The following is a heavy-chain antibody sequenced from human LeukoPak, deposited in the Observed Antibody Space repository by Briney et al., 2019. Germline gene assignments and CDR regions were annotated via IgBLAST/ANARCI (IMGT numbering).Heavy chain of an antibody. CDR3: ARDYGSGSYYSYWYFDL. CDR1: GGSFSGYY. Sequence: TSETLSLTCAVYGGSFSGYYWSWIRQPPGKGLEWIGEINHSGSTNYNPSLKSRVTISVDTSKNQFSLKLSSVTPEDTAVYYCARDYGSGSYYSYWYFDLWGRGTLVTVSS. D-gene: IGHD3-10*01. J-gene: IGHJ2*01. V-gene: IGHV4-34*01. CDR2: INHSGST.